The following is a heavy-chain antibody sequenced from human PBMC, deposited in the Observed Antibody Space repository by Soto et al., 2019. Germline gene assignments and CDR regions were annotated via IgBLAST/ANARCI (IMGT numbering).Heavy chain of an antibody. CDR2: IYPGDSDT. Sequence: PGESLKISCKGSGYSFTSYWIGWVRQMPGKGLEWMGIIYPGDSDTRYSPSFQGQVTISADKSISTAYLQWSSLKASDTAMYYCARLESVRCGGDCYSGYFQHWGQGTLVTVSS. V-gene: IGHV5-51*01. CDR1: GYSFTSYW. D-gene: IGHD2-21*02. CDR3: ARLESVRCGGDCYSGYFQH. J-gene: IGHJ1*01.